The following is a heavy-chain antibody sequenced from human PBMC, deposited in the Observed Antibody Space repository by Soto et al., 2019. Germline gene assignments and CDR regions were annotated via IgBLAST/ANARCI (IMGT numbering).Heavy chain of an antibody. CDR3: VDSRDSSPSDY. V-gene: IGHV2-5*01. J-gene: IGHJ4*02. CDR1: GFSLSTFGMG. Sequence: SGPTLVNPTQTLTLTCTFSGFSLSTFGMGVGWIRQPPGKAMEWLALIYWNDDKRYSPSLRSRLTITKDTSKNLVVLRMTNMDPVATATYYCVDSRDSSPSDYWGQGTLVTVSS. CDR2: IYWNDDK. D-gene: IGHD2-21*02.